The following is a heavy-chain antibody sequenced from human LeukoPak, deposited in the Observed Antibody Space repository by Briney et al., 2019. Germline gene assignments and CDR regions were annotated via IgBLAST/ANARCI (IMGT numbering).Heavy chain of an antibody. CDR3: AKEGNWNLDY. Sequence: GGSLRLSCVASGSSFSTNWMDWVRQAPGKGLEWVANIKRDGSEKNYVDSVKGRFTISRDNAKNSLYLEMNSLRAEDTAVYYCAKEGNWNLDYWGQGALVTVSS. CDR2: IKRDGSEK. D-gene: IGHD1-1*01. CDR1: GSSFSTNW. V-gene: IGHV3-7*01. J-gene: IGHJ4*02.